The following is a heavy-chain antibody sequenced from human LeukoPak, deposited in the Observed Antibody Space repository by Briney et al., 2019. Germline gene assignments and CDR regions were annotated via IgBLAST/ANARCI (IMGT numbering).Heavy chain of an antibody. CDR1: GYTFTGYY. J-gene: IGHJ5*02. CDR2: INPNSGGT. D-gene: IGHD3-3*01. V-gene: IGHV1-2*06. Sequence: ASVKVSCKASGYTFTGYYMHWVRQAPGQGLEWMGRINPNSGGTNYAQKFQGRVTMTRDTSISTAYMELSRLRSDDTAVYYCAREEITYYDFWSGYSTFNWFDPWGQGTLVTVSS. CDR3: AREEITYYDFWSGYSTFNWFDP.